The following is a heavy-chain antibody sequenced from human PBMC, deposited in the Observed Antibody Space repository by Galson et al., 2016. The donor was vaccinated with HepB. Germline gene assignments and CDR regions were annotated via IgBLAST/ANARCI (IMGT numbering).Heavy chain of an antibody. Sequence: PALVKPTQTLTLTCSFSGFSLRTPGVGVGWIRQPPGEALEWLALIYWGDNKHYSTSLQSRLTITKDTSKNQVVLTMTNMDPVDTSTYYCAHRGYSFWTDTPSWFDSWGQGTLVIVSS. CDR2: IYWGDNK. CDR3: AHRGYSFWTDTPSWFDS. V-gene: IGHV2-5*02. CDR1: GFSLRTPGVG. J-gene: IGHJ5*01. D-gene: IGHD3/OR15-3a*01.